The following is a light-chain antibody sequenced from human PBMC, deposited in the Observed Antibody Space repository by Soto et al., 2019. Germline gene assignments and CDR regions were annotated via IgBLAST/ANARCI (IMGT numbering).Light chain of an antibody. CDR1: QDIRTS. V-gene: IGKV1-33*01. CDR3: QQYDNLPPFT. Sequence: DIRMTQSPSSLSASVGARISITCQASQDIRTSLSWFQQKPGRAPKLLIYGASNLETGVPSRFRGSGSGTDFTFTISSLQPEDIATYYCQQYDNLPPFTFGPGTKVDIK. CDR2: GAS. J-gene: IGKJ3*01.